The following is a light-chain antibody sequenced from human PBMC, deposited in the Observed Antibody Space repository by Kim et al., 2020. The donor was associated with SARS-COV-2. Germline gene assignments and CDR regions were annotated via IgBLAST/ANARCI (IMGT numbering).Light chain of an antibody. CDR3: QQGYSSPQIT. J-gene: IGKJ5*01. CDR2: AAS. Sequence: LGDLVILPCPTSQGNSSHLHWYQQKPRKAPKLLVFAASNLQSGVPSRFSGSGSGTEFTLTIRALQPEDSATSYCQQGYSSPQITFSQGTRLEIK. V-gene: IGKV1-39*01. CDR1: QGNSSH.